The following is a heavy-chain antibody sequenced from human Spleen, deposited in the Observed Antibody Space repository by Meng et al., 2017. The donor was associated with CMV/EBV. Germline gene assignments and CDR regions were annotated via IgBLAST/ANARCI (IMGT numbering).Heavy chain of an antibody. CDR2: IFYSGST. CDR3: ARDADYDLGYFQH. J-gene: IGHJ1*01. D-gene: IGHD3-3*01. Sequence: GSLRLSCSVSNGSIRSSNYFWGWVRQPPGKGLEWIGYIFYSGSTNYNPSLKSRVTMSVDTSKNQFSLRLSSVTAADTAVYYCARDADYDLGYFQHWGQGSLVTVSS. V-gene: IGHV4-61*01. CDR1: NGSIRSSNYF.